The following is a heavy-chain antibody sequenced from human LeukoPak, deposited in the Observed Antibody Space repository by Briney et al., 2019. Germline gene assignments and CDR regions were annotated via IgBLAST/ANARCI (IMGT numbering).Heavy chain of an antibody. CDR2: ISGSGTSI. CDR1: GFTFSSYA. D-gene: IGHD5-24*01. J-gene: IGHJ3*02. V-gene: IGHV3-23*01. Sequence: GGSLRLSYVGSGFTFSSYARSWVRQAPGKGLEWVSVISGSGTSIDYADSVKGRFTISRDNSKNTLYLQMNSLRAEDTAVYYCARSRDGYNSGAFDMWGQGTMVTVSS. CDR3: ARSRDGYNSGAFDM.